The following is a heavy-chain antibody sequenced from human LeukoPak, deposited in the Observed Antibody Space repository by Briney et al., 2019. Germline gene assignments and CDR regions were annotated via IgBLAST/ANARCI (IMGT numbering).Heavy chain of an antibody. V-gene: IGHV4-4*02. CDR2: IYHSGST. CDR3: ARLDTMVRGSFDY. Sequence: PSETLSLTCAVSGGSISSSNWWSWARQPPGKGLEWIGEIYHSGSTNYNPSLKSRVTISVDKSKNQFSLKLSSVTAADTAVYYCARLDTMVRGSFDYWGQGTLVTVSS. CDR1: GGSISSSNW. D-gene: IGHD3-10*01. J-gene: IGHJ4*02.